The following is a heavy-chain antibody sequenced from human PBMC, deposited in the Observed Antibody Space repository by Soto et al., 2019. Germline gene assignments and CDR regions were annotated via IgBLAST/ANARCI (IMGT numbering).Heavy chain of an antibody. J-gene: IGHJ4*02. Sequence: QVQLVQSGAEVQKPWASVKVSCRASGYTFKVYFLHWMRQAPGPGLEWMGWINPNNGDTMYAQKLRGRVTMTRDTSIDTVYMDLSSLTSDDTAVYYCARGPDTGAFDYWGQGALVTVSS. CDR1: GYTFKVYF. D-gene: IGHD7-27*01. CDR3: ARGPDTGAFDY. V-gene: IGHV1-2*02. CDR2: INPNNGDT.